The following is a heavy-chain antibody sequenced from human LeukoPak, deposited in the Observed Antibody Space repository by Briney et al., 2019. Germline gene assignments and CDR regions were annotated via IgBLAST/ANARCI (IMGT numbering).Heavy chain of an antibody. J-gene: IGHJ5*02. CDR3: ARHPNYYGSGSYPSWLWFDP. V-gene: IGHV1-69*04. D-gene: IGHD3-10*01. CDR1: GGTFSSYA. CDR2: IIPILGIA. Sequence: ASVKVSCKASGGTFSSYAISWVRQAPGQGLEWMGRIIPILGIANYAQKFQGRVTITADKSTSTAYMELSSLRSEDTAVYYCARHPNYYGSGSYPSWLWFDPWGQGTLVTVSS.